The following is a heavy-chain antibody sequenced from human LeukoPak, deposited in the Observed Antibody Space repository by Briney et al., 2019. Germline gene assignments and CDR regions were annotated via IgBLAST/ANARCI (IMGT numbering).Heavy chain of an antibody. CDR1: GFTFSSYT. D-gene: IGHD3-10*01. CDR3: SREYGFGSGSYYP. CDR2: IKSDGSST. J-gene: IGHJ5*02. V-gene: IGHV3-74*01. Sequence: PGGSLRLSCAASGFTFSSYTMNWVRQAPGKGLVWVSRIKSDGSSTSYADSVKGRFTISRDNAKNTLYLQMNSLRAEDTAVYYCSREYGFGSGSYYPWGQKTLVSVPS.